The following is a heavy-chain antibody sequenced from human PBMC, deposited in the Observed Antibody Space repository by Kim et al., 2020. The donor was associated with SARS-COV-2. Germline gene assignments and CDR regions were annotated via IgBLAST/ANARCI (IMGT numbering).Heavy chain of an antibody. J-gene: IGHJ5*02. CDR1: GITFSNYW. CDR2: IKYDGSEK. V-gene: IGHV3-7*03. Sequence: GGSLRLSCAAPGITFSNYWMSWVRQAPGKGLQWVANIKYDGSEKLYVDSVEGRFTISRDNAKSSVFLQMNSLRAEDTAIYYCAIKNYYYDSGHYGWFGPWGQGTLVTVAS. D-gene: IGHD3-22*01. CDR3: AIKNYYYDSGHYGWFGP.